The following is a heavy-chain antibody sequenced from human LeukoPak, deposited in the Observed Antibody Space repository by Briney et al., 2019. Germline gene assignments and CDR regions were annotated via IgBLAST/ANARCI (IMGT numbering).Heavy chain of an antibody. CDR3: AKDGAVADLFDY. Sequence: QTGGSLRLSCAASGFTFSSYAMSWVRQAPGKGLEWVSAISGSGGSTYYADSVKGRFTISRDNSKNTLYLQMNSLRAEDTAVYYCAKDGAVADLFDYWGQGTLVTVSS. J-gene: IGHJ4*02. V-gene: IGHV3-23*01. D-gene: IGHD6-19*01. CDR2: ISGSGGST. CDR1: GFTFSSYA.